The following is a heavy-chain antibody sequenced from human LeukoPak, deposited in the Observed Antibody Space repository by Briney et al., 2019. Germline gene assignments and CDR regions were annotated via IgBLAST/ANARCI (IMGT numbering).Heavy chain of an antibody. Sequence: GGSLRLSCAASGFTFSNYNMNWVRQAPGKGLEWVSSISSSSSYIYYADSVKGRFTISRDNAKNSLYLQMNSLRAEDTAVYYCASYGSPSSGTTDDYWGQGTLVTVSS. V-gene: IGHV3-21*01. CDR1: GFTFSNYN. CDR2: ISSSSSYI. J-gene: IGHJ4*02. D-gene: IGHD3-10*01. CDR3: ASYGSPSSGTTDDY.